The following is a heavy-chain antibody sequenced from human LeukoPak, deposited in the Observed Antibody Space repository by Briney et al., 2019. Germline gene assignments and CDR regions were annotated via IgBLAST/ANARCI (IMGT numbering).Heavy chain of an antibody. Sequence: GESLKISWKLFGYSFTSYCIGWVRPMPRKGLELRGIISAGESGPTYSPSFECVVTISVDKSINTANLQWSSLQTPGTAIYYWYMSGDRVRLQNDVFDVWGQGTMVTAST. CDR2: ISAGESGP. V-gene: IGHV5-51*01. J-gene: IGHJ3*01. CDR3: YMSGDRVRLQNDVFDV. D-gene: IGHD6-19*01. CDR1: GYSFTSYC.